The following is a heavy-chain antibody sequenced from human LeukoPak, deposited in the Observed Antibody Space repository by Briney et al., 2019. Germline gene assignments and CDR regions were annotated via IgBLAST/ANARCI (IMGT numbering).Heavy chain of an antibody. CDR1: GFTFDDYD. CDR3: ARRDYYGSGSPDY. V-gene: IGHV3-20*04. Sequence: PGGSLRVSCAASGFTFDDYDMSWVRQAPGKGLEWVSGINWNGGSTGYADSVKGRFTISRDNAKNSLYLQMNSLRAEDTALYYCARRDYYGSGSPDYWGQGTLVTVSS. CDR2: INWNGGST. D-gene: IGHD3-10*01. J-gene: IGHJ4*02.